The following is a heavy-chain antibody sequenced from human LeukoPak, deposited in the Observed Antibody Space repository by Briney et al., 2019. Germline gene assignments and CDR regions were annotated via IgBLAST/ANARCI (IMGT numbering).Heavy chain of an antibody. Sequence: GGSLRLSCIASGFTLSSYEMSWIRQAPGKGLEWVSYISSSGSTIYYADSVKGRFTISRDNAKNSLYLQMNSLRAEDTAVYYCASSPGSSDAFDIWGQGTMVTVSS. CDR3: ASSPGSSDAFDI. CDR2: ISSSGSTI. J-gene: IGHJ3*02. D-gene: IGHD1-26*01. CDR1: GFTLSSYE. V-gene: IGHV3-48*03.